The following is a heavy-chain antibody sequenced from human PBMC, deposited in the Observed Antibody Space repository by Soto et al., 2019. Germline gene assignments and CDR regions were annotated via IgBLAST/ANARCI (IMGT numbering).Heavy chain of an antibody. V-gene: IGHV4-4*02. Sequence: SETLSLTCAVSAGSISTTNWYVWVRQPPGMGLEWIGEIYHTGTTTYNPSLKSRVTMSVDTSKNQFSLRLSFVTAADTAVYYCAASSGSAYGLDVWGPGATVTVSS. CDR1: AGSISTTNW. CDR2: IYHTGTT. D-gene: IGHD3-10*01. J-gene: IGHJ6*02. CDR3: AASSGSAYGLDV.